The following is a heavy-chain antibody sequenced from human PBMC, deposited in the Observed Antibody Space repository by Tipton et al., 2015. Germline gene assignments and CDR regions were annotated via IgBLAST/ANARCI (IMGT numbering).Heavy chain of an antibody. CDR1: DGSIRSYY. CDR3: ARAIPHYYGLENVGYYFAD. D-gene: IGHD3/OR15-3a*01. V-gene: IGHV4-59*01. CDR2: LFYNGNT. Sequence: LRLSCTVSDGSIRSYYWSWIRQSPGRGLEWIGHLFYNGNTTYSPSLKSRVTISVDSSMNHLSLRLNSRTAADTAVYYCARAIPHYYGLENVGYYFADWGQGTLVTVSS. J-gene: IGHJ4*02.